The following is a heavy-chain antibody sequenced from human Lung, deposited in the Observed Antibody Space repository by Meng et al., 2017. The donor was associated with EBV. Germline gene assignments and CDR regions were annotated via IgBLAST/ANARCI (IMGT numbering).Heavy chain of an antibody. V-gene: IGHV7-4-1*02. Sequence: LVHSGSELKQSETSGKVSCRPSGYTFTSYAINWVRQAPGQGPDWMGWIDPNTGNPTYDQGFTGRFVFSLDTSVSTAYLQINSLRADDTAVYYCARDSPLDGYSLLDYWGQGTLVTVSS. CDR1: GYTFTSYA. CDR3: ARDSPLDGYSLLDY. D-gene: IGHD5-24*01. CDR2: IDPNTGNP. J-gene: IGHJ4*02.